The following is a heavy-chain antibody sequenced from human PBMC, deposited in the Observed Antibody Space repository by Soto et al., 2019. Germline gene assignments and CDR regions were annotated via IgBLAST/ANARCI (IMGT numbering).Heavy chain of an antibody. CDR2: ISGGGGST. J-gene: IGHJ4*02. V-gene: IGHV3-23*01. CDR1: GFTFSNYA. CDR3: AKNNHFGSGTKDS. Sequence: PGGSLRLSCAASGFTFSNYAMSWLRQAPGMGLEWVSSISGGGGSTYYADSVKGRFTISRDNSKNTLYLQMNSLRAEDTAVYYWAKNNHFGSGTKDSWGQGTLVTVS. D-gene: IGHD3-10*01.